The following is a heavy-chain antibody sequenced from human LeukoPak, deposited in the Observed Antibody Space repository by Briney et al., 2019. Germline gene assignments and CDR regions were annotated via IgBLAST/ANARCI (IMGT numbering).Heavy chain of an antibody. CDR3: ARDLGDYVDWYFDL. D-gene: IGHD4-17*01. Sequence: SETLSLTCTVSGGSISSGSYYWSWIRQPAGKGLEWIGRIYTSGGTNYNPSLKSRVTISVDTSKNQFSLKLSSVTAADTAVYYCARDLGDYVDWYFDLWGRGTLVTVSS. CDR1: GGSISSGSYY. CDR2: IYTSGGT. V-gene: IGHV4-61*02. J-gene: IGHJ2*01.